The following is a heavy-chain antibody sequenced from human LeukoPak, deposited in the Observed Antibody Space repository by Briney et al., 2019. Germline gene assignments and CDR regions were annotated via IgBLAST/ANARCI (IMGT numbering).Heavy chain of an antibody. CDR1: GFTFSSYA. V-gene: IGHV3-21*01. D-gene: IGHD4-17*01. J-gene: IGHJ4*02. CDR2: ITSSSTYI. CDR3: ARVSGDYYHTVES. Sequence: GGSLRLSCAASGFTFSSYAMNLVRQAPGKGLEWVSPITSSSTYIYYADSVKGRFTISRDNAKNSLFLQMNSLRAEDTAIYYCARVSGDYYHTVESWGQGTLVTVSS.